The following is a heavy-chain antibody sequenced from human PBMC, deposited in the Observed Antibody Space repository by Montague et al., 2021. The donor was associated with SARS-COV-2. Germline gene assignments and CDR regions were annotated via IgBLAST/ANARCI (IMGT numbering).Heavy chain of an antibody. CDR3: AHRPLLALKGQFDY. CDR1: GFSLSTSGVG. J-gene: IGHJ4*02. V-gene: IGHV2-5*02. Sequence: PALVKLTQTLTLICTFSGFSLSTSGVGVGWIRQPQGKALEWLALIYWDXEKRYSPSLKSRLTVTKDTSKNQVVLTMTNMDPVDTATYYCAHRPLLALKGQFDYWGQGTLVTVSS. CDR2: IYWDXEK. D-gene: IGHD3-3*02.